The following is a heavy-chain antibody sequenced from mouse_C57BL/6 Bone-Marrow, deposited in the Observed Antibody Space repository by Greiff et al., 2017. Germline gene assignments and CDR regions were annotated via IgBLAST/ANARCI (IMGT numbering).Heavy chain of an antibody. Sequence: DVQLVESGGGLVQPGGSLKLSCAASGFTFSDYYMYWVRQTPEKRLEWVAYISNGGGSTYYPDTVKGRFTISRDNAKNTLYLQMRRLKSEETAMYYCARHDLSYYGSSSAWFAYWGQGTLGTVSA. CDR1: GFTFSDYY. J-gene: IGHJ3*01. CDR3: ARHDLSYYGSSSAWFAY. V-gene: IGHV5-12*01. CDR2: ISNGGGST. D-gene: IGHD1-1*01.